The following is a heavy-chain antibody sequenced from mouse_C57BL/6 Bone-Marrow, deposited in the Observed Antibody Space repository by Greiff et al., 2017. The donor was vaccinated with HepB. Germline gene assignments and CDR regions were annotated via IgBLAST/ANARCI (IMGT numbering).Heavy chain of an antibody. D-gene: IGHD1-1*01. CDR2: ISSGGSYT. Sequence: EVKLVESGGDLVKPGGSLKLSCAASGFTFSSYGMSWVRQTPDKRLEWVATISSGGSYTYYPDSVKGRFTISRDNAKNTPYLQMSSLKSEDTAMYYCARSYPGAWFAYWGQGTLVTVSA. V-gene: IGHV5-6*01. J-gene: IGHJ3*01. CDR3: ARSYPGAWFAY. CDR1: GFTFSSYG.